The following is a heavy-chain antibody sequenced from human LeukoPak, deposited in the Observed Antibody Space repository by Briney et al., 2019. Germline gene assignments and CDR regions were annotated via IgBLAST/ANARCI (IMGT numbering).Heavy chain of an antibody. J-gene: IGHJ6*03. CDR2: ISAYNGNT. Sequence: ASVKVSCKASGYTFTSYGISWVRQAPGQGLEWVGWISAYNGNTNYAQKLQGRVTMTTDTSTSTAYMELRSLRSDDTAVYYCARGGGWYSHYYYYYYMDVWGKGTTVTVSS. V-gene: IGHV1-18*01. CDR3: ARGGGWYSHYYYYYYMDV. CDR1: GYTFTSYG. D-gene: IGHD6-19*01.